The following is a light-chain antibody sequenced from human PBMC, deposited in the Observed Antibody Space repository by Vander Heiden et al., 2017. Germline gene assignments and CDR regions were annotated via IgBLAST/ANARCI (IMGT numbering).Light chain of an antibody. J-gene: IGLJ2*01. Sequence: QAGLTQPPSVSKSLRQTATLTCTGNSNNVGNQGAAWLQQHQGHPPKLLSYRNNNRPSGISERFSASRSGNTASLTITGLQPEDEADYDCSAWDSSLSAVVFGGGTKLTVL. V-gene: IGLV10-54*04. CDR2: RNN. CDR1: SNNVGNQG. CDR3: SAWDSSLSAVV.